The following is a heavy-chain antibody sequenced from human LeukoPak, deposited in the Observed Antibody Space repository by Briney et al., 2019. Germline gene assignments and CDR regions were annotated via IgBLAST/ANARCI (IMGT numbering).Heavy chain of an antibody. CDR3: AKDDCSGGRGYFYYYYGMVV. CDR2: ISYDGSNK. CDR1: GFTFSSYY. V-gene: IGHV3-30*18. Sequence: GGTLRLSCAASGFTFSSYYVLWVRQPPGKGLEWVAVISYDGSNKYYADSVRRGFTISGDNYKNTLYLQMNVLSADDTAVFFCAKDDCSGGRGYFYYYYGMVVGGQGNTVTVSS. J-gene: IGHJ6*02. D-gene: IGHD2-15*01.